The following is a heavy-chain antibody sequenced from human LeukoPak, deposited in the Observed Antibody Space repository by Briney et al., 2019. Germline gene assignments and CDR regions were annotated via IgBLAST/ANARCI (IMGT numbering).Heavy chain of an antibody. CDR1: GFTFSSYS. V-gene: IGHV3-21*01. J-gene: IGHJ4*02. Sequence: GGSLRLSCAASGFTFSSYSMNWVRQAPGKGLEWVSSISSSSSYIYYADSVKGRFTISRDNAKNSLYLQMNSLRAEDTAVYYCARDNLGRGSNSSANFDYWGQGTLVTVSS. CDR3: ARDNLGRGSNSSANFDY. CDR2: ISSSSSYI. D-gene: IGHD6-6*01.